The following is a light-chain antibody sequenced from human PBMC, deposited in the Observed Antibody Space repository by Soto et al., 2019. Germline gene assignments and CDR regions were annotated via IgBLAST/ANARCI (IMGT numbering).Light chain of an antibody. Sequence: QSVLTQPRSVSGSPGQSVTISCTGTSSDVGGYNYVSWYQEQPGKAPKLMIYDVSKRPSGVPDRFSGSKSGNTASLTISGLQAGDEADYYCCTNAGSYSYVFGTGTKGTAL. J-gene: IGLJ1*01. V-gene: IGLV2-11*01. CDR1: SSDVGGYNY. CDR2: DVS. CDR3: CTNAGSYSYV.